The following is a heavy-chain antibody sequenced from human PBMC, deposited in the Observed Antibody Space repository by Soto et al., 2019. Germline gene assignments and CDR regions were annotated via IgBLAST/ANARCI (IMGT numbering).Heavy chain of an antibody. CDR1: GGSISSYY. CDR3: ARLRRGIAVAEVFDY. Sequence: SETLSLTCTVSGGSISSYYWSWIRQPPGKGLEWIGYIYYSGSTNYNPSLKSRVTISVDTSKNQFSLKLSSVTAADTAVYYCARLRRGIAVAEVFDYWGQGTLVTVSS. CDR2: IYYSGST. J-gene: IGHJ4*02. V-gene: IGHV4-59*08. D-gene: IGHD6-19*01.